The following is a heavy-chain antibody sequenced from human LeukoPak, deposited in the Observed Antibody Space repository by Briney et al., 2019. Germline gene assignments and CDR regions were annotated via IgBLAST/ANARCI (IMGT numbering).Heavy chain of an antibody. D-gene: IGHD2-21*02. CDR3: ARGVVTAMGYAFDI. Sequence: PSETLSLTCTVSGGSISSYYWSWIRQPPGKGLEWIGEIYHSGSTNYNPSLKSRVTISVDKSKNQFSLKLSSVTAADTAVYYCARGVVTAMGYAFDIWGQGTMVTVSS. V-gene: IGHV4-59*12. CDR1: GGSISSYY. J-gene: IGHJ3*02. CDR2: IYHSGST.